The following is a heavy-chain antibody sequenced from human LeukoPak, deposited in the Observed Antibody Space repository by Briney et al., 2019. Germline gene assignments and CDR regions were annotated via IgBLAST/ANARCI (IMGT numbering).Heavy chain of an antibody. D-gene: IGHD3-22*01. V-gene: IGHV1-46*01. CDR2: INPSGGST. Sequence: ASVKVSCKASGYTFTSYYMHWVRQAPGQGLEWMGIINPSGGSTSYAQKFQGRVTMTRDTSTSTVYMELSSLRSEDTAVYYCAVTSGDSSGYYDFYYYYGMDVWGQGTTVTVSS. CDR3: AVTSGDSSGYYDFYYYYGMDV. CDR1: GYTFTSYY. J-gene: IGHJ6*02.